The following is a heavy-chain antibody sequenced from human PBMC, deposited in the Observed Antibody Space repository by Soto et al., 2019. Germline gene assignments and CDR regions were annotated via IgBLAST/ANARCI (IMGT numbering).Heavy chain of an antibody. Sequence: SETLSLTCIVSNGSISNFYWTWIRQPPGKGLEWIGFVSYSGSTNYNPSLKSRVTISLHTSKNQFSLKLTSVTAADTAVYYCARAPRDAIPDCWGQGTLVTVS. D-gene: IGHD2-2*01. V-gene: IGHV4-59*01. CDR1: NGSISNFY. CDR3: ARAPRDAIPDC. J-gene: IGHJ4*02. CDR2: VSYSGST.